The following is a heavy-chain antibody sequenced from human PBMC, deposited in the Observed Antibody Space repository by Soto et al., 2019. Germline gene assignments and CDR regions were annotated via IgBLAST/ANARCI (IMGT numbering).Heavy chain of an antibody. V-gene: IGHV4-59*08. CDR2: IYYSAST. J-gene: IGHJ4*02. CDR1: GGSISSYY. CDR3: ARHLPYRGGDCYSLDY. Sequence: QVQLQESGPGLVKPSETLSLTCTVSGGSISSYYWSWIRQPPGKGLEWIGYIYYSASTNYSPSLKSRVTISVDTSKNQFSLNLSSVTAADTAVYYCARHLPYRGGDCYSLDYWGQGTLVTVSS. D-gene: IGHD2-21*02.